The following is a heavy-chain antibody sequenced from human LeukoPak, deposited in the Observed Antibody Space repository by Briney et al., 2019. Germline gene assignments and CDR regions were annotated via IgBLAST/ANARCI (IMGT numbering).Heavy chain of an antibody. V-gene: IGHV3-30*02. CDR2: IRYDGSNK. J-gene: IGHJ4*02. Sequence: PGGSLRLSCAAPGFTLSSNGMHWFRKAPGKGLEGLEFIRYDGSNKYYADSVKGRFTISRENSKNTLYLQMNSLRAEDTAVYYVAKSGNMVRGVTPFDYWGQGTVVTVSS. CDR3: AKSGNMVRGVTPFDY. CDR1: GFTLSSNG. D-gene: IGHD3-10*01.